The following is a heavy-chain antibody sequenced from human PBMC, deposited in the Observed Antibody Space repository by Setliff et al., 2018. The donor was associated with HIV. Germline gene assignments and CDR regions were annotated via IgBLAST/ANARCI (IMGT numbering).Heavy chain of an antibody. V-gene: IGHV1-2*06. Sequence: GASVKVSCKASGYTFTGYFIHWVRQAPGLGLEWTGRIIPNSAGTNYAQKFQGRVTMTRDTSISTAYMELSRLRSDDTAVYYCATKVYCTNGVCLDAFDIWGQGTMVTVSS. CDR1: GYTFTGYF. CDR2: IIPNSAGT. J-gene: IGHJ3*02. CDR3: ATKVYCTNGVCLDAFDI. D-gene: IGHD2-8*01.